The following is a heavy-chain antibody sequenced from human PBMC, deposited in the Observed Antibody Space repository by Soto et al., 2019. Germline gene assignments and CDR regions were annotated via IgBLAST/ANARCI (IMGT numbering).Heavy chain of an antibody. V-gene: IGHV4-59*08. CDR2: IYYTGTT. CDR3: ARGLLWFGVSNYYYMDV. CDR1: GGSINGYY. J-gene: IGHJ6*03. Sequence: QVQLQESGPRLVKPSGTLSLTCTVSGGSINGYYWSWVRQPPGKGLEWIAYIYYTGTTNHNPSLKSRVTISLDTSKNQFSLNLNSVTAADTAVYYCARGLLWFGVSNYYYMDVWGKGTTVTVSS. D-gene: IGHD3-10*01.